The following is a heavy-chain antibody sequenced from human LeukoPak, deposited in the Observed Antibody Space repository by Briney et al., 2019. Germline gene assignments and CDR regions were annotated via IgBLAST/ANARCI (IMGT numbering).Heavy chain of an antibody. CDR1: GGSLSSYY. CDR3: ARELAYYDSSGYYGDWFDP. Sequence: SETLSLTCTVSGGSLSSYYWSWIRQPPGKGLEWIGYIYYSGSTNYNPSLTSRVTISVDTSKNQFSLKLSSVTAADTAVYYCARELAYYDSSGYYGDWFDPWGQGTLVTVSS. D-gene: IGHD3-22*01. CDR2: IYYSGST. J-gene: IGHJ5*02. V-gene: IGHV4-59*01.